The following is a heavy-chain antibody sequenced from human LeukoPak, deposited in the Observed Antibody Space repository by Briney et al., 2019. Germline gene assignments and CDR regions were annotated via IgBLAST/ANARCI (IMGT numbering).Heavy chain of an antibody. J-gene: IGHJ4*02. Sequence: SVKVSCKASGGTFSSYAISWVRQAPGQGLEWMGRIIPILGIANYAQKFQGRVTITADKSTSTAYMELSSLRSEDTAVYYCARPNIAAAASFDYWGQGTLVIVSS. V-gene: IGHV1-69*04. D-gene: IGHD6-13*01. CDR2: IIPILGIA. CDR3: ARPNIAAAASFDY. CDR1: GGTFSSYA.